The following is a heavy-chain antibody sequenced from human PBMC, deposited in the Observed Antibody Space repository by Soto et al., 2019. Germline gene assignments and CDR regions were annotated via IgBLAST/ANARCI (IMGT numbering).Heavy chain of an antibody. J-gene: IGHJ4*02. Sequence: EVQLVESGGGLVQPGGSLRLSCAASGFTFSSNWMHWVRQAPGKGLVWVSRINNDGSSTNYGDSVKGRFTISRDNAKHTLYLQMSSLRAEDTAVYYCARGGCTSTSCLDYWGQGTLVTVSS. CDR1: GFTFSSNW. CDR2: INNDGSST. CDR3: ARGGCTSTSCLDY. V-gene: IGHV3-74*01. D-gene: IGHD2-2*01.